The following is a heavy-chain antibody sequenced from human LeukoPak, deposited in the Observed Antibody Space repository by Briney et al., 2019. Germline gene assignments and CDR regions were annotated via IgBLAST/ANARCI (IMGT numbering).Heavy chain of an antibody. V-gene: IGHV3-23*01. D-gene: IGHD3-10*01. Sequence: QPGGSLRLSCAASGFTFSSYAMSWVRQAPGKGLEWVSAISGSGGSTYYADSVKGRFTISRDNSKNTLYLQMNSLRAEDTAVYYCAKRSVGIFGESGLDAFDIWGQGTMVTVSS. CDR3: AKRSVGIFGESGLDAFDI. J-gene: IGHJ3*02. CDR1: GFTFSSYA. CDR2: ISGSGGST.